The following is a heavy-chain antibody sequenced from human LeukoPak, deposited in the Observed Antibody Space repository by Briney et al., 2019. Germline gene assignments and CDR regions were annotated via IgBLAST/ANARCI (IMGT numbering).Heavy chain of an antibody. CDR2: ISAYNGNT. CDR3: ARCPSITGTTHNDY. J-gene: IGHJ4*02. CDR1: GYTFTSYG. Sequence: ASVKVSCKASGYTFTSYGISWVRQAPGQGLEWMGWISAYNGNTNYAQKLQGRVTMTTDTSTSTAYMELRSLRSDDTAVYYCARCPSITGTTHNDYWGQGTLVTVSS. D-gene: IGHD1-7*01. V-gene: IGHV1-18*01.